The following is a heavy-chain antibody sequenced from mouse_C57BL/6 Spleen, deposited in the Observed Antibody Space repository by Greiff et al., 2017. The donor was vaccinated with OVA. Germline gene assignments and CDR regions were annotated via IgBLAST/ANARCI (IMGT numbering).Heavy chain of an antibody. J-gene: IGHJ4*01. V-gene: IGHV1-72*01. D-gene: IGHD2-4*01. CDR2: IDPNSGGT. Sequence: QVQLQQPGAELVKPGASVKLSCKASGYTFTSYWMHWVKQRPGRGLEWIGRIDPNSGGTKYNEKFKSKATLTVDKPSSTAYMQLSSLTSEDSAVYYCASQWGLRRDYYAMDYWGQGPSVTVSS. CDR1: GYTFTSYW. CDR3: ASQWGLRRDYYAMDY.